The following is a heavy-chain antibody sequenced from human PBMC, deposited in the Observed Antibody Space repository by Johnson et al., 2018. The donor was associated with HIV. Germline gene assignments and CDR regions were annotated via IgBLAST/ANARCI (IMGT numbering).Heavy chain of an antibody. J-gene: IGHJ3*02. CDR2: IYSGGST. Sequence: MLLVESGGGVVRPGDSLRLSCVASGFTVSRNYMSWVRQAPGKGLEWVSVIYSGGSTHYADSVKGRFTISRDNSKNSLYLQMNSLRAEDTAVYYCARVYYYDSSGIDAFDIWGQGTMVTVSS. CDR3: ARVYYYDSSGIDAFDI. CDR1: GFTVSRNY. V-gene: IGHV3-66*01. D-gene: IGHD3-22*01.